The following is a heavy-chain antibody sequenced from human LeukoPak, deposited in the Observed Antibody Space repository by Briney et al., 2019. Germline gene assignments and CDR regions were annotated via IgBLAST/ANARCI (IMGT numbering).Heavy chain of an antibody. D-gene: IGHD3-22*01. CDR1: GFTFSNYA. Sequence: GGSLRLSCAGSGFTFSNYAMSWVRQAPGKGLEWVSAITGSGGSTYDADSVKGRFTISRDNSKNTMYLQMKSLRAEDTAEYFCAKDGYYYGSSGYYDGGYFDYWGQGTLVTVSS. J-gene: IGHJ4*02. CDR2: ITGSGGST. V-gene: IGHV3-23*01. CDR3: AKDGYYYGSSGYYDGGYFDY.